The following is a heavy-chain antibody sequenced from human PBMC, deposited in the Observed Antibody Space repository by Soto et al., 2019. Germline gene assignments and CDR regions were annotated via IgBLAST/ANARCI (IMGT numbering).Heavy chain of an antibody. Sequence: QAQLQESGPGLVKPSETLSLTCTVSGGSISSYYWSWIRQPPGKGLEWIGYIYYSGSTNYNPSLKSRVTISVDTSKNQFSLKLSSVTAADTAVYYCARTAAGFRDYYYYYMDVWGKGTTVTVSS. CDR1: GGSISSYY. CDR3: ARTAAGFRDYYYYYMDV. D-gene: IGHD6-13*01. J-gene: IGHJ6*03. V-gene: IGHV4-59*01. CDR2: IYYSGST.